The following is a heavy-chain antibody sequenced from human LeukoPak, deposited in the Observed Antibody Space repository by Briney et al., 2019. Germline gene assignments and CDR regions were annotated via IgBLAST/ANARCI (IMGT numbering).Heavy chain of an antibody. CDR3: AREREWELPKFDP. Sequence: SETLSLTCTVSGGSISSGSYYWSWIRQPAGKGLEWIGRIYTSGSTKYNPSLKSRVTISVDTSKNQFSLKLSSVTAADTAVYYCAREREWELPKFDPWGQGTLVTVSS. D-gene: IGHD1-26*01. J-gene: IGHJ5*02. V-gene: IGHV4-61*02. CDR1: GGSISSGSYY. CDR2: IYTSGST.